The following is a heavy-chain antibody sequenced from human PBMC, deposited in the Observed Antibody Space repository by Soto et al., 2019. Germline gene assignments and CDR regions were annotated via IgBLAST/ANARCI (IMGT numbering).Heavy chain of an antibody. CDR2: IYHSGST. CDR1: GGSISSGGYS. D-gene: IGHD3-22*01. CDR3: ARYSYYYDSSGYKNWFDP. J-gene: IGHJ5*02. Sequence: PSETLSLTCAVSGGSISSGGYSWSWIRQPPGEGLEWIGYIYHSGSTYYNPSLKSRVTISVDRSKNQFSLKLSSVTAADTAVYYCARYSYYYDSSGYKNWFDPWGQGTLVTVSS. V-gene: IGHV4-30-2*01.